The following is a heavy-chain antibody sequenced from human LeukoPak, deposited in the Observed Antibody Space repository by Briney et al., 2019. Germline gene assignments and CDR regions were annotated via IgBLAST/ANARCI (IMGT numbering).Heavy chain of an antibody. Sequence: SETLSLTCTVSGGSIRSSSYYWGWIRQPPGKGLEWIGSIYYSGSTYYNASLKSRGTISVDTSKNQFSLKLNSVTAADTAVYFCARQVVAVASTGYFDYWGQGTLVTVSS. V-gene: IGHV4-39*01. CDR3: ARQVVAVASTGYFDY. CDR2: IYYSGST. D-gene: IGHD6-19*01. J-gene: IGHJ4*02. CDR1: GGSIRSSSYY.